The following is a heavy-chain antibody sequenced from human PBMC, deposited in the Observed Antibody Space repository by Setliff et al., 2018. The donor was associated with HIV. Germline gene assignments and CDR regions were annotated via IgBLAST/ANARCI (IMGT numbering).Heavy chain of an antibody. D-gene: IGHD2-15*01. CDR2: ILHDGSDK. J-gene: IGHJ4*02. Sequence: GGSLRLSCAASGFTFSSYGMHWVRQAPGKGLEWVAFILHDGSDKDCSDSVKGRFTISRDNSKNTLYLQMNSLRTEDTAVYYCTKNLFTSRWSPLDYWGQGTRVTVS. CDR3: TKNLFTSRWSPLDY. CDR1: GFTFSSYG. V-gene: IGHV3-30*02.